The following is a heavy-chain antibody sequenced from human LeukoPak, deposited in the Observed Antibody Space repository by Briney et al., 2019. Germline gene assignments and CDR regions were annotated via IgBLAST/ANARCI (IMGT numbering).Heavy chain of an antibody. J-gene: IGHJ5*02. Sequence: GESLKISCKGSGYIFTSYWIGWGRQVPGKGVEWMGIIYPGDSDTRYSTSFQGQVTISADKSISTAYPQWSSLKASDTAMYYCARHRYYYGSGSYYKGALDPWGQGTLVTVSS. CDR1: GYIFTSYW. CDR3: ARHRYYYGSGSYYKGALDP. D-gene: IGHD3-10*01. CDR2: IYPGDSDT. V-gene: IGHV5-51*01.